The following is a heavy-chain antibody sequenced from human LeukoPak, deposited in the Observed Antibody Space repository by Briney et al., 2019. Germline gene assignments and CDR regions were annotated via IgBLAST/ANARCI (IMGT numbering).Heavy chain of an antibody. D-gene: IGHD2-15*01. J-gene: IGHJ3*02. CDR1: GFTFDIYA. CDR2: IRYDGSNK. CDR3: AKDGGSDPDSFDI. V-gene: IGHV3-30*02. Sequence: GGSLRLSCVASGFTFDIYAMSWVRQAPGKGLEWLAFIRYDGSNKNYADSVKGRFTISRDNTKNSLYLQMNSLRAEDTAVYYCAKDGGSDPDSFDIWGQGTMVTVSS.